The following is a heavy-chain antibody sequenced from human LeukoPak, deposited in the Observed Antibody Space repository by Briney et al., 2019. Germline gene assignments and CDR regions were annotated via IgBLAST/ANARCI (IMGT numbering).Heavy chain of an antibody. CDR1: GGSISSNS. Sequence: SGTLSLTCTVSGGSISSNSWSWIRQPPGKGLEWIGYIYYSGSTNYNPSLKSRVTISVDTSKSQFSLKLSSVTAVDTAVYYCARSTVTKSDDAFDIWGQGTMVTVSS. V-gene: IGHV4-59*01. CDR2: IYYSGST. D-gene: IGHD4-17*01. J-gene: IGHJ3*02. CDR3: ARSTVTKSDDAFDI.